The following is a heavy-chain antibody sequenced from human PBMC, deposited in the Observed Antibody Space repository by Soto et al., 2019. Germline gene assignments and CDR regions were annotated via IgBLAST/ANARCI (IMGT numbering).Heavy chain of an antibody. J-gene: IGHJ4*02. Sequence: QVQLQQWGAGLLKPSETLSLTCAVYGGSFSGYYWSWIRQPPGKGLEWIGEINHSGSTNYNPSLKSRVTISVDTSNNQFSLKLSSVTAADTAVYYCAREKPRSDSSGYYGVFDYWGQGTLVTVSS. CDR2: INHSGST. CDR1: GGSFSGYY. D-gene: IGHD3-22*01. CDR3: AREKPRSDSSGYYGVFDY. V-gene: IGHV4-34*01.